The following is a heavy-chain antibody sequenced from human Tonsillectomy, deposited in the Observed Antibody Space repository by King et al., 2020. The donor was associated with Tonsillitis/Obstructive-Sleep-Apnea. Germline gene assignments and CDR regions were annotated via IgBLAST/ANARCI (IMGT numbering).Heavy chain of an antibody. J-gene: IGHJ4*02. V-gene: IGHV3-74*01. CDR3: ARDLVGGAVAAPGGY. D-gene: IGHD6-19*01. CDR1: GFTFSSYW. CDR2: INSDGGST. Sequence: VQLVESGGGLVQPGGSLRLSCAASGFTFSSYWMHWVRQAPGKGLVWVSRINSDGGSTSYADSVKGRFTISRDNAKNTLYLQMNSLRAEDTAVYYCARDLVGGAVAAPGGYWGQGTLVTVSS.